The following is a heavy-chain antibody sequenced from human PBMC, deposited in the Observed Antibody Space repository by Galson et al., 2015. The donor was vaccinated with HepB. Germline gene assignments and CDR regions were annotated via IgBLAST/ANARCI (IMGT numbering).Heavy chain of an antibody. CDR2: IKSKTDGGTT. J-gene: IGHJ4*02. Sequence: SLRLSCAASGFTFSNAWMSWVRQAPGKGLEWVGRIKSKTDGGTTDYAAPVKGRFTISRDDSKNTLYLQMNSLKTEDTAVYYCTTKTMTTVTMEDYWGQGTLVTVSS. CDR3: TTKTMTTVTMEDY. V-gene: IGHV3-15*01. CDR1: GFTFSNAW. D-gene: IGHD4-17*01.